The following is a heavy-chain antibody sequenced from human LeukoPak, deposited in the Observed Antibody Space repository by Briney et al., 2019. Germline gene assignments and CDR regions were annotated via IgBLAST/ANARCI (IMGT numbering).Heavy chain of an antibody. CDR2: MYSSGST. Sequence: PSETLSLTCTVSGGSISSSNYYWGWIRQPPGKGLEWIGSMYSSGSTYYNPSLKSRLTISVDTSKNQFSLKLSSVTAADTAVYYCARSKADSSGYYYFDYWGQGTLVPSPQ. D-gene: IGHD3-22*01. CDR1: GGSISSSNYY. V-gene: IGHV4-39*01. CDR3: ARSKADSSGYYYFDY. J-gene: IGHJ4*02.